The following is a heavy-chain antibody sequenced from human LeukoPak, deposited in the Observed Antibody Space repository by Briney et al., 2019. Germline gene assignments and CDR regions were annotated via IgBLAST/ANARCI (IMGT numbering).Heavy chain of an antibody. CDR2: ISYDGSNK. Sequence: GRSLRLSCAASGFTFSSYGMHWVRQAPGKGLEWVAVISYDGSNKYYADSVKGRFTISRDNSKNTLYLQMNSLRAEDTAVYYCARFGSSWYYFDYWGQGTLVTVSS. J-gene: IGHJ4*02. V-gene: IGHV3-30*03. D-gene: IGHD6-13*01. CDR3: ARFGSSWYYFDY. CDR1: GFTFSSYG.